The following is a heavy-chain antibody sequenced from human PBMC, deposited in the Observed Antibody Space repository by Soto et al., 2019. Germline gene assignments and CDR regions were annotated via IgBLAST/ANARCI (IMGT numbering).Heavy chain of an antibody. D-gene: IGHD1-26*01. CDR3: ASSRGSPVPLDY. J-gene: IGHJ4*02. CDR2: IYYSGST. Sequence: PSETLSLTCTVSGGSISSYYWSWIRQPPGKGLECIGYIYYSGSTNYNPSLKSRVTISVDTSKNQFSLKLSSVTAADTAVYYCASSRGSPVPLDYWGQGTLVTVSS. CDR1: GGSISSYY. V-gene: IGHV4-59*12.